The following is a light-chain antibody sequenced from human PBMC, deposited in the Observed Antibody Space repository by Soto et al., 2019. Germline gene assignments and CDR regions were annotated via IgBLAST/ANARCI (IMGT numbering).Light chain of an antibody. J-gene: IGLJ3*02. CDR1: SSNIGSNT. CDR2: YNN. Sequence: QSALTHPPSSSGTPWQRVTISCSGSSSNIGSNTVNWYQQLPGTAPTLLIYYNNQRPSGVPDRFSGSKSGTSASLAISGLQSEDEAHYYCAAWDDSLYGWVFGGGTKVTVL. CDR3: AAWDDSLYGWV. V-gene: IGLV1-44*01.